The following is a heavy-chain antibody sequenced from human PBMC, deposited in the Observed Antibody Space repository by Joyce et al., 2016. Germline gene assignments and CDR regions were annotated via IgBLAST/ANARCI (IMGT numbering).Heavy chain of an antibody. J-gene: IGHJ6*03. V-gene: IGHV3-21*01. CDR1: GFTFSSYT. Sequence: EVQLVESGGGLVKPGGSLRVACAASGFTFSSYTMIWVRQAPGKGMEWVSCISSSSSYMEYADAVKGRFTISRDNAKNSLYLQMHSLRAEDTAVYFCAREGQPPEGPPNPHYYMDVWGKGTTVTVSS. CDR2: ISSSSSYM. CDR3: AREGQPPEGPPNPHYYMDV.